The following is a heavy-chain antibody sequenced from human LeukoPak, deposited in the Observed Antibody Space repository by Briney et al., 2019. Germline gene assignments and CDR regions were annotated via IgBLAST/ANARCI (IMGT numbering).Heavy chain of an antibody. D-gene: IGHD1-26*01. Sequence: PSETLSLTCAVSGGSISNTNWWSWVRQPPGKGLEWIAEIYHSGSTNYNPSLKSRVTISVDKSKNQFSLNLSSVTAADTAVYYCASNGYYSLDYWGQGILVTVSS. CDR1: GGSISNTNW. CDR3: ASNGYYSLDY. J-gene: IGHJ4*02. CDR2: IYHSGST. V-gene: IGHV4-4*02.